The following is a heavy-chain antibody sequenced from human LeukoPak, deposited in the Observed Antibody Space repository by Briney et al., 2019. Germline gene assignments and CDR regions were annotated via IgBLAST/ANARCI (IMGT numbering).Heavy chain of an antibody. CDR1: GFAFSRYW. CDR3: ARSWLIVGANPPTDV. D-gene: IGHD1-26*01. J-gene: IGHJ6*02. CDR2: IKSDLSEI. Sequence: GGSLRLSCAASGFAFSRYWMTWIRQAPVRGLEWVASIKSDLSEIYYVDSVKGRFTISRDNAKNSLYLQMDSLRAEDTAVYYCARSWLIVGANPPTDVWGQGTTVTVSS. V-gene: IGHV3-7*01.